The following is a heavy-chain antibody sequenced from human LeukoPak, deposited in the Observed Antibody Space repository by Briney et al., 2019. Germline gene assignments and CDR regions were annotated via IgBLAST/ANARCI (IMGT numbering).Heavy chain of an antibody. CDR3: ARDRGRTMVRGVTNALDY. Sequence: PSETLSLTCTVSGGSISSYYWSWIRQPAGKGLEWIGRIYTSGSTNYNPSLKSRVTMSVDTSKNQFSLKLSSVTAADTAVYYCARDRGRTMVRGVTNALDYWGQGTLVTVSS. CDR1: GGSISSYY. CDR2: IYTSGST. V-gene: IGHV4-4*07. J-gene: IGHJ4*02. D-gene: IGHD3-10*01.